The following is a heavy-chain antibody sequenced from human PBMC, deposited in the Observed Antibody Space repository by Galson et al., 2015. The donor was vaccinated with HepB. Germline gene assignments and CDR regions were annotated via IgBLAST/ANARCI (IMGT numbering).Heavy chain of an antibody. V-gene: IGHV3-49*03. J-gene: IGHJ4*02. D-gene: IGHD3-9*01. CDR3: GRYHTGYVDY. Sequence: SLRLSCAASGFTFGDYASWFGDHAMTWFRQAPGKGLEWVGFIRNKAYGATTESAASVKGRFTISRDDSKSIAYLQMSSLKTEDTVMYYCGRYHTGYVDYWGQGTLVTVSS. CDR1: GFTFGDYA. CDR2: IRNKAYGATT.